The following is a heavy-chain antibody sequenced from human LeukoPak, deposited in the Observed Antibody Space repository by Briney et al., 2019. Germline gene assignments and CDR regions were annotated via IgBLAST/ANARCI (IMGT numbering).Heavy chain of an antibody. CDR1: GSTFSSYS. Sequence: GGSLRLSCAASGSTFSSYSMNWVRQAPGKGLEWVSSISSSSSYIYYADSVKGRFTISRDNAKNSLYLQMNSLRAEDTAVYYCARDRVYYDILTGYEPYFDYWGQGTLVTVSS. J-gene: IGHJ4*02. CDR2: ISSSSSYI. V-gene: IGHV3-21*01. CDR3: ARDRVYYDILTGYEPYFDY. D-gene: IGHD3-9*01.